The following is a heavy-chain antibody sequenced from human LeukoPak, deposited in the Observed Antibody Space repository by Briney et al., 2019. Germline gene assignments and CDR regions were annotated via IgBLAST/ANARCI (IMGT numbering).Heavy chain of an antibody. CDR1: GYAFTTYD. D-gene: IGHD3-10*01. CDR2: MNPNSGNT. CDR3: ARANYYGSGKKDLDY. J-gene: IGHJ4*02. Sequence: GASVKVSCKASGYAFTTYDINWVRQATGQGLEWMGWMNPNSGNTGYAQKFQGRVTMTRNTSMSTAYMELSSLRSEDTAVYYCARANYYGSGKKDLDYWGQGTLVTVSS. V-gene: IGHV1-8*01.